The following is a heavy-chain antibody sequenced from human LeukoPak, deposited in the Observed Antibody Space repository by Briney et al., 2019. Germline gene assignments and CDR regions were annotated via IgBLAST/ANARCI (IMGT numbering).Heavy chain of an antibody. V-gene: IGHV1-69*05. D-gene: IGHD1-26*01. CDR2: IIPIFGTA. CDR3: ARSSQSGSYGAFDY. CDR1: GGTFSSYA. J-gene: IGHJ4*02. Sequence: ASVKVSCKASGGTFSSYAISWVRQAPEQGLEWMGGIIPIFGTANYAQKFQGRVTITTDESTSTAYMELSSLRSEDTAVYYCARSSQSGSYGAFDYWGQGTLVTVSS.